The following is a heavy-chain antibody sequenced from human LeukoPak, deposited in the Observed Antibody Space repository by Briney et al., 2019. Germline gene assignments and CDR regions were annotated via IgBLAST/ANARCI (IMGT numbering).Heavy chain of an antibody. D-gene: IGHD5-24*01. CDR2: IIPIFGTA. J-gene: IGHJ3*02. V-gene: IGHV1-69*05. Sequence: SVKVSCKASGGTFSSYAISWVRQAPGQGLEWMGGIIPIFGTANYAQKFQGRVTITTDESTSTAYMELSSLRSEDTAVYYCGRPRRDGYIRGGAFDIWGQGTMVTVSS. CDR3: GRPRRDGYIRGGAFDI. CDR1: GGTFSSYA.